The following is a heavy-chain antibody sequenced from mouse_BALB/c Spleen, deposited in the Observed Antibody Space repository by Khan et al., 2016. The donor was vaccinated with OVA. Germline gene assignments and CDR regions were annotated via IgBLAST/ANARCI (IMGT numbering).Heavy chain of an antibody. V-gene: IGHV3-8*02. D-gene: IGHD2-14*01. Sequence: EVQLQESGPSLVKPSQTLSLTCSVAGDSITSGFWNWIRKFPGNKLEYMGYISSSGATYYSPSLKSRISITRDTSNNQYYLQLNSVTTEDTATYYCARWAYRYDRCFDVWGAGTTVTVSS. CDR3: ARWAYRYDRCFDV. J-gene: IGHJ1*01. CDR1: GDSITSGF. CDR2: ISSSGAT.